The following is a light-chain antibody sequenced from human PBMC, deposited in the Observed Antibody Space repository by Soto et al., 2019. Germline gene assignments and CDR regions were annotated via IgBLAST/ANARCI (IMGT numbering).Light chain of an antibody. V-gene: IGLV2-8*01. J-gene: IGLJ2*01. CDR1: SSDVGAYNY. Sequence: QSALTQPPSASGSPGQSVTISCTGTSSDVGAYNYASWYQQHPGKAPKLMIYEVSKRPSGVPDRFSGSKSGNTASLTVSGLQAEDEADYYCSSYAGSNNFVVFGGGTKLTVL. CDR2: EVS. CDR3: SSYAGSNNFVV.